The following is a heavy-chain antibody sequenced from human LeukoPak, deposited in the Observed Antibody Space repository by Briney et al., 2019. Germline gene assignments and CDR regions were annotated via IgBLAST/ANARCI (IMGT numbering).Heavy chain of an antibody. CDR1: GGSISSGSSY. V-gene: IGHV4-39*01. J-gene: IGHJ3*02. CDR2: IYYSGST. D-gene: IGHD3-10*01. Sequence: SSETLSLTCTVSGGSISSGSSYWGWIRQPPGKGLEWIGSIYYSGSTYYNPSLKSRVTISVDTSKNLFSLKLSSVTAADTAVYYCARLPYYYGSGPRYAFDIWGQGTMVTVSS. CDR3: ARLPYYYGSGPRYAFDI.